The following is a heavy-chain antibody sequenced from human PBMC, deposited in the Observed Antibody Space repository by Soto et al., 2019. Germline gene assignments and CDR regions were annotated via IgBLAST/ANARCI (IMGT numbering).Heavy chain of an antibody. V-gene: IGHV1-69*01. Sequence: QVQLVQSGAEVKKPGSSVTVSCKTSGGTFSKDAINWVRQAPGQGLEWMGLLIPVFGSPIYAQKFQGRIRITADESTSTDFMDLSSLRSEDTAVYYCTRVLGYTCVPGKTRYYAMDVWGQGTTVSVSS. CDR3: TRVLGYTCVPGKTRYYAMDV. CDR1: GGTFSKDA. D-gene: IGHD5-18*01. J-gene: IGHJ6*02. CDR2: LIPVFGSP.